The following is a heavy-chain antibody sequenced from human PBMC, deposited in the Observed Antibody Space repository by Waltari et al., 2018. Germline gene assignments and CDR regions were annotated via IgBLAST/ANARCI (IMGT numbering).Heavy chain of an antibody. CDR1: GYTFTSYY. CDR2: INPSGGST. V-gene: IGHV1-46*01. Sequence: QVQLVQSGAEVKKPGASVKVSCKPSGYTFTSYYMHSVRQAPGHGLDWMGIINPSGGSTSYAQKFQVEVTMTRYTSTRTVYMELSSLVSEYTAVYYCARDYFPYNWNNLDYWGQGTLVTVSS. CDR3: ARDYFPYNWNNLDY. D-gene: IGHD1-20*01. J-gene: IGHJ4*02.